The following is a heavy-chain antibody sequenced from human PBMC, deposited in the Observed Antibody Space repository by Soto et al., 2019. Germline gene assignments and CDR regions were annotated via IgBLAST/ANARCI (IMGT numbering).Heavy chain of an antibody. V-gene: IGHV1-3*01. CDR1: GYTFTSYA. D-gene: IGHD6-19*01. J-gene: IGHJ6*03. Sequence: ASVKVSCKASGYTFTSYAMHWVRQAPGQRLEWMGWINAGNGNTKYSQKFRGRVTITRDTSASTAYMELSSLRSEDTAVYYCAGGNVAVAGTLEYYYMDVWGKGTTVTVSS. CDR2: INAGNGNT. CDR3: AGGNVAVAGTLEYYYMDV.